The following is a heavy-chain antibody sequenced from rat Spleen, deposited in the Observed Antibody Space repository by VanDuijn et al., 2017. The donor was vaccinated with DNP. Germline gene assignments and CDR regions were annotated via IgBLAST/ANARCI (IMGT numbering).Heavy chain of an antibody. V-gene: IGHV5-25*01. J-gene: IGHJ1*01. CDR2: ISTSGGST. CDR1: GFTFSNYD. Sequence: EVQLVESGGGLVQPGRSLKLSCAASGFTFSNYDMAWVRQAPTKGLEWVASISTSGGSTYYRDSVKGRFTVSRDNAKSTLYLQMDSLRSEETATYYCARNWYWYFDFWGPGTMFTVSS. D-gene: IGHD5-1*01. CDR3: ARNWYWYFDF.